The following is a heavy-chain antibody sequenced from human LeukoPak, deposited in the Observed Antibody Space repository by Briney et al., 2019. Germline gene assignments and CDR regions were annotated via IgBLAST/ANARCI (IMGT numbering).Heavy chain of an antibody. J-gene: IGHJ4*02. CDR3: ARRLHYFDY. CDR2: SRYSVTT. D-gene: IGHD2-21*02. Sequence: PSETLSLTCTVSRGSISSTYDHWDWIRQPPGKGLEWMGSSRYSVTTYYNPFLKGRVTIFVDTSNNQFSLRLRSVTAADTAVYYCARRLHYFDYWGQGSLVTVSS. V-gene: IGHV4-39*01. CDR1: RGSISSTYDH.